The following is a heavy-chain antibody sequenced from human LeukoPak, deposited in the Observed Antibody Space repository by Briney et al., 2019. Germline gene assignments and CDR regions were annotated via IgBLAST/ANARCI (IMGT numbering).Heavy chain of an antibody. CDR2: IKSKTDGGAT. J-gene: IGHJ4*02. D-gene: IGHD6-13*01. CDR1: GFTFSKAW. CDR3: TTAVSDAGTDSDY. V-gene: IGHV3-15*01. Sequence: GGSLRLSCAVSGFTFSKAWMSWVRQAPGKGLEWVGRIKSKTDGGATDYAAPVKGRFIISRDDSKNTLYLQMNSLKAEDTAVYYCTTAVSDAGTDSDYWGQGTLVTVSS.